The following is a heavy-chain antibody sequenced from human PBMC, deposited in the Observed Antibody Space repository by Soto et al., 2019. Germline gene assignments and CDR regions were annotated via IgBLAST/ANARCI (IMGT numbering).Heavy chain of an antibody. CDR2: ISSSSSTI. J-gene: IGHJ4*02. CDR3: ARSPITTIVAALSDY. CDR1: GFSFSTYN. Sequence: GGSLRLSCAASGFSFSTYNMNWVRQAPGKGLEWVSYISSSSSTIYYADSVKGRSTISRDNAKNSLYLQMNSLRDEDTAVYFCARSPITTIVAALSDYWGQGTLVTVSS. V-gene: IGHV3-48*02. D-gene: IGHD3-22*01.